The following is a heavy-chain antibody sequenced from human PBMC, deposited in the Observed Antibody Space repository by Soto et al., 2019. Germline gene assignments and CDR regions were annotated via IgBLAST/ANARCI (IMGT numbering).Heavy chain of an antibody. Sequence: PSEALSLTCAVYGGSFIGYYWSWILQPPGKGLEWIGEIKHSGSTNYNPSLKSRVNISVNTSKNQFSLKLSSVTAADTAVYYCARGGMTGLLWFGAPRDAFDIWGQGTMVTVSS. J-gene: IGHJ3*02. V-gene: IGHV4-34*01. CDR1: GGSFIGYY. CDR3: ARGGMTGLLWFGAPRDAFDI. CDR2: IKHSGST. D-gene: IGHD3-10*01.